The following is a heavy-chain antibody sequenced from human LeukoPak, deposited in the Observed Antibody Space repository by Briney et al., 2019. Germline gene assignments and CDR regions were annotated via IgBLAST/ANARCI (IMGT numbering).Heavy chain of an antibody. CDR1: GFTFSDYY. CDR2: ISSSGSTI. D-gene: IGHD3-22*01. V-gene: IGHV3-11*01. Sequence: GGSLRLSCAASGFTFSDYYMSWISQAPGKGLEWVSYISSSGSTIYYADSVKGRFTISRDNAKNSLYLQMNSLRAEDTAVYYCARSLSGYYEPFDYWGQGTLVTVSS. CDR3: ARSLSGYYEPFDY. J-gene: IGHJ4*02.